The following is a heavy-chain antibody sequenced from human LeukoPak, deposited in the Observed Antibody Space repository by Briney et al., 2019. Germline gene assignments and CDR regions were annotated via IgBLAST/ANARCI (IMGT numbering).Heavy chain of an antibody. J-gene: IGHJ6*03. CDR1: GYTLTELS. Sequence: ASVKVSCKVSGYTLTELSMHWVRQAPGKGLEWMGGFDPEDGETTYAQKFQGRVTMTEDTSTDTAYMELSSLRSEDTAVYYCATGTMDTATYYYYMDVWGKGTTVTISS. CDR3: ATGTMDTATYYYYMDV. D-gene: IGHD5-18*01. V-gene: IGHV1-24*01. CDR2: FDPEDGET.